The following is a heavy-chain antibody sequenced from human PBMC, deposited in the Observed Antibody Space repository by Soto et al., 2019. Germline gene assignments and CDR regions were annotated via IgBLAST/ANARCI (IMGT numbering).Heavy chain of an antibody. J-gene: IGHJ6*03. V-gene: IGHV3-23*01. CDR2: ISGSGGST. D-gene: IGHD2-15*01. CDR3: AKDTLCSGGSGYPRYDYYDTDV. CDR1: GCTCGGYG. Sequence: GGSLRVRCAAAGCTCGGYGVSWVRQAPGKGLEWVSAISGSGGSTYYADSVKGRFTISRDNSKNTLYLQMNSLRAEDTAVYYCAKDTLCSGGSGYPRYDYYDTDVWGKGTTVTVTS.